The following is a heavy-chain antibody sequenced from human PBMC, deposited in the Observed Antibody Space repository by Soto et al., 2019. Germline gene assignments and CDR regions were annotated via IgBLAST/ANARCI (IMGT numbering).Heavy chain of an antibody. J-gene: IGHJ5*02. CDR3: ARVRVCSGGSCWFDP. D-gene: IGHD2-15*01. CDR2: INHSGST. V-gene: IGHV4-34*01. Sequence: SETLSLTCAVYGGSFSGYYWSWIRQPPGKGLEWIGEINHSGSTNYNPSLKSRVTISVDTSKNQFSLKLSSVTAADTAVYYCARVRVCSGGSCWFDPWGQGTLVTVSS. CDR1: GGSFSGYY.